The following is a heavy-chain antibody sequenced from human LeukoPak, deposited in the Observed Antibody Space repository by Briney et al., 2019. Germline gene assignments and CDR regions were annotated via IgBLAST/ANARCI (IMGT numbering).Heavy chain of an antibody. CDR1: GFTFSSYW. CDR2: ISSSSSYI. D-gene: IGHD3-10*01. CDR3: ARDLSYYGSGSCFQH. Sequence: PGGSLRLSCAASGFTFSSYWMSWVRQAPGKGLEWVSSISSSSSYIYYADSVKGRFTISRDNAKNSLYLQMNSLRAEDTAVYYCARDLSYYGSGSCFQHWGQGTLVTVSS. V-gene: IGHV3-21*01. J-gene: IGHJ1*01.